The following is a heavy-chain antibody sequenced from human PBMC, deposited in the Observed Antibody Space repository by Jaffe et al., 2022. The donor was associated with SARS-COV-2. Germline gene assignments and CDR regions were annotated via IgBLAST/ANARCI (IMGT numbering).Heavy chain of an antibody. CDR3: ARPSGWTNSPFDY. Sequence: QVQLQQWGAGLLKPSETLSLTCAVYGGSFSGYYWSWIRQPPGKGLEWIGEINHSGSTNYNPSLKSRVTISVDTSKNQFSLKLSSVTAADTAVYYCARPSGWTNSPFDYWGQGTLVTVSS. V-gene: IGHV4-34*01. CDR1: GGSFSGYY. D-gene: IGHD6-19*01. J-gene: IGHJ4*02. CDR2: INHSGST.